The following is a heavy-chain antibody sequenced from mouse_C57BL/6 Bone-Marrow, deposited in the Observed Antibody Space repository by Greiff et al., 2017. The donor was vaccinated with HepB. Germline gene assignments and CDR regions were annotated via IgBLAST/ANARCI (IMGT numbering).Heavy chain of an antibody. Sequence: EVNVVESEGGLVQPGSSMKLSCTASGFTFSDYYMAWVRQVPEKGLEWVANINYDGSSTYYLDSLKSRFIISRDNAKNILYLQMSSLKSEDTATYYCARYDGYPYWYFDVWGTGTTVTVSS. CDR1: GFTFSDYY. CDR2: INYDGSST. V-gene: IGHV5-16*01. J-gene: IGHJ1*03. CDR3: ARYDGYPYWYFDV. D-gene: IGHD2-3*01.